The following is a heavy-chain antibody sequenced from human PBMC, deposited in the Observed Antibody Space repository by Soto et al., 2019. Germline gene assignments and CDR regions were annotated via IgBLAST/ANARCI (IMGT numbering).Heavy chain of an antibody. CDR1: GGSISSSY. CDR3: ARSVFP. J-gene: IGHJ5*02. V-gene: IGHV4-59*08. CDR2: IYYSGST. Sequence: PSETLSLTCTVSGGSISSSYWSWIRQPPGKGLEWIGYIYYSGSTNYNPSLKGRVTMSVDTSKNQFSLKLNSVTAADTAVYYCARSVFPWGQGTLVTVSS.